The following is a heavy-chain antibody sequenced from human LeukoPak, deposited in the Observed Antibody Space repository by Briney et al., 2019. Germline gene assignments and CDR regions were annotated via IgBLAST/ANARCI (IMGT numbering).Heavy chain of an antibody. D-gene: IGHD3-22*01. Sequence: PGGSLRLSCAASGFTFSSYSMNWVRQAPGRGLEGVSSISSSSSYIHYADSVQGRFTISRDNAKNSLYLQMNSLRAEDTAVYYCARGNYYDSSGYYFDYWGQGTLVTVSS. CDR2: ISSSSSYI. V-gene: IGHV3-21*01. J-gene: IGHJ4*02. CDR1: GFTFSSYS. CDR3: ARGNYYDSSGYYFDY.